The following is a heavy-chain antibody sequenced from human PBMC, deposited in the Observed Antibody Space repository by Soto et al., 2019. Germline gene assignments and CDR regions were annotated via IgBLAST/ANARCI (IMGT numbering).Heavy chain of an antibody. CDR2: ISAYNGNT. CDR1: GYTFSNYG. V-gene: IGHV1-18*01. Sequence: QVQLVQSGAEVKKPGASVKVSCKASGYTFSNYGFSWVRQAPGQRLEWMGWISAYNGNTNDAQKVQGRVTTTTDTSTGTAYMELRSLRSDDTAVYYCASSFTSSQWRYGMDVWGQGTTVTVSS. D-gene: IGHD2-2*01. CDR3: ASSFTSSQWRYGMDV. J-gene: IGHJ6*02.